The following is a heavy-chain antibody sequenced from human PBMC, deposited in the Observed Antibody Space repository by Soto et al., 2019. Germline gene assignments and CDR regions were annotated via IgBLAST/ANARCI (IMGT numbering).Heavy chain of an antibody. CDR1: GFTVSSNY. V-gene: IGHV3-66*01. CDR2: IYSGGST. J-gene: IGHJ3*02. CDR3: ARDIPAEGYCSGGSCPFEAFDI. D-gene: IGHD2-15*01. Sequence: AGGSLRLSCAASGFTVSSNYMSWVRQAPGKGLEWVSVIYSGGSTYYADSVKGRFTISRDNSKNTLYLQMNSLRAEDTAVYYCARDIPAEGYCSGGSCPFEAFDIWGQGTMVTVSS.